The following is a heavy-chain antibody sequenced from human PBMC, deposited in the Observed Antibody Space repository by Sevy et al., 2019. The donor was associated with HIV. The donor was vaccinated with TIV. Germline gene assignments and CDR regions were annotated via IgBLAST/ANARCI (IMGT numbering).Heavy chain of an antibody. CDR3: ARDGEMATTPDY. J-gene: IGHJ4*02. CDR2: INPNSGGT. D-gene: IGHD5-12*01. V-gene: IGHV1-2*02. Sequence: ASVKVSCKASGYTFTGYYMHWVRQAPGQGLEWMGWINPNSGGTNYAQKFQGRVTMTRDTSISTAYMELSRLRSDDTAGYYCARDGEMATTPDYWGQGTLVTVSS. CDR1: GYTFTGYY.